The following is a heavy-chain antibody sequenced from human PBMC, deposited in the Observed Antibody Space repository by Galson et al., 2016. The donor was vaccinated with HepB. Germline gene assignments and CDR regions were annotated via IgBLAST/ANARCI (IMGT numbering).Heavy chain of an antibody. D-gene: IGHD2-8*02. CDR1: SGSMNYFY. CDR3: AREFSTGSTYYHVFDI. V-gene: IGHV4-59*01. CDR2: IYYSGTT. J-gene: IGHJ3*02. Sequence: SETLSLTCSVSSGSMNYFYWSWVRRSPGKGLEWIGFIYYSGTTNYSPSLKSRVTISIATSKNQLFLRLTSVTAADTAIYYCAREFSTGSTYYHVFDIWGQGTMVSVSS.